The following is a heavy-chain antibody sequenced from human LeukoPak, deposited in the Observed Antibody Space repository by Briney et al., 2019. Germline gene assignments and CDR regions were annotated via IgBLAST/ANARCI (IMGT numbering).Heavy chain of an antibody. CDR1: GGSISSSSNYY. CDR3: ARGFIAAAGTGGWFDP. J-gene: IGHJ5*02. D-gene: IGHD6-13*01. V-gene: IGHV4-39*07. CDR2: IYYSGST. Sequence: SETLSLTCTVSGGSISSSSNYYWGWIRQPPGKGLEWIGTIYYSGSTYYNPSLKSRVTISVDTSKNQFSLKLSSVTAADTAVYYCARGFIAAAGTGGWFDPWGQGTLVTVSS.